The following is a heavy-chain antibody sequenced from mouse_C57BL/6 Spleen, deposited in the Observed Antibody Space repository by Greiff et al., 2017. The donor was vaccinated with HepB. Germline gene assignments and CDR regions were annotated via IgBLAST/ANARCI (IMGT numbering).Heavy chain of an antibody. CDR2: INPSTGGT. Sequence: EVMLVESGPELVKPGASVKISCKASGYSFTGYYMNWVKQSPEKSLEWIGEINPSTGGTTYNQKFKAKATLTVDKSSSTAYMQLKSLTSEDSAVYYCARSPDYYGSSVDYWGQGTTLTVSS. CDR3: ARSPDYYGSSVDY. V-gene: IGHV1-42*01. D-gene: IGHD1-1*01. CDR1: GYSFTGYY. J-gene: IGHJ2*01.